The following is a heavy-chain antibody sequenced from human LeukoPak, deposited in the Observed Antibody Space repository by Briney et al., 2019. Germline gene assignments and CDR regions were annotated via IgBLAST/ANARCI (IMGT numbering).Heavy chain of an antibody. D-gene: IGHD6-19*01. Sequence: PSETLSLTCTVSGGSVSSSSYYWGWIRQPPGKGLEWIGSIYYSGSTYYNPSLKSRVTISVDTSKNQFSLKLSSVTAADTAVYYCARHHLYSSGWYAYYYYYMDVWGKGTTVTISS. CDR3: ARHHLYSSGWYAYYYYYMDV. J-gene: IGHJ6*03. V-gene: IGHV4-39*01. CDR2: IYYSGST. CDR1: GGSVSSSSYY.